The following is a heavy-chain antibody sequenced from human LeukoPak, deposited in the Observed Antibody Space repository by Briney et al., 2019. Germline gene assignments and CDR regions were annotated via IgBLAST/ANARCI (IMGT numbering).Heavy chain of an antibody. V-gene: IGHV4-59*01. CDR1: GGSISSYY. D-gene: IGHD6-19*01. CDR3: ARDGYSSGWYESSWFDP. CDR2: IYYSGST. J-gene: IGHJ5*02. Sequence: SETLSLTCAVSGGSISSYYWSWIRQPPGKGLEWIGYIYYSGSTNYNPSLKSRVSISVDTSKNHFSLKLSSVTAADTAVYYCARDGYSSGWYESSWFDPWGQGTLVTVSS.